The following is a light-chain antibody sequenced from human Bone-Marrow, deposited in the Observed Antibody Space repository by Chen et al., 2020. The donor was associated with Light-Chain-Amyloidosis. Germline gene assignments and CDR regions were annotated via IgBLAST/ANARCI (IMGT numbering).Light chain of an antibody. CDR2: DVT. CDR3: SSYTVSSTWV. Sequence: QSALTQPASVSGSPGQSITISGTGSRSDVGGYNFVSWYQQPPGKAPKLLIYDVTNRPSGVSYRFSGSKSGNTASLTVSGLQAEDEADYYCSSYTVSSTWVFGGGTKLTVL. J-gene: IGLJ3*02. CDR1: RSDVGGYNF. V-gene: IGLV2-14*03.